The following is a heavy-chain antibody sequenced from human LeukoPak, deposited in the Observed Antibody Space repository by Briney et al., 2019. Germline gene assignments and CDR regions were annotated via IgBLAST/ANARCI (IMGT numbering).Heavy chain of an antibody. CDR2: INRDGSRA. J-gene: IGHJ4*02. CDR1: GFTFSNHW. CDR3: ARGGSDTAMAHDY. V-gene: IGHV3-74*01. D-gene: IGHD5-18*01. Sequence: GGSLRLSCAASGFTFSNHWMHWVRQAPGKGLMWVSRINRDGSRADYADSVKGRFTISRDDAKNTLYLQVNSLRAEDTAVYFCARGGSDTAMAHDYWGQGTLVTVSS.